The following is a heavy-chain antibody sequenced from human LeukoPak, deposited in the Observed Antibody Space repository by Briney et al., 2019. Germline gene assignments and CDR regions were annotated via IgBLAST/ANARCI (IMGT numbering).Heavy chain of an antibody. D-gene: IGHD1-26*01. CDR2: IYYSGST. V-gene: IGHV4-59*01. J-gene: IGHJ3*02. CDR1: GGSISSYY. Sequence: SETLSLTCTVSGGSISSYYWSWIRQPPGKGLEWIGYIYYSGSTNYNPSHKSRVTISVDTSKNQFSLKLSSVTAADTAVYYCARGATSDAFDIWGQGTMVTVSS. CDR3: ARGATSDAFDI.